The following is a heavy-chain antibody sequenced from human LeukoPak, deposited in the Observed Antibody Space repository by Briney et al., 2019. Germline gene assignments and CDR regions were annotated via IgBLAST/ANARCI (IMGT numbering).Heavy chain of an antibody. J-gene: IGHJ4*02. Sequence: PGGSLRLSCATSGFTFSSYSMNWVRQAPGKGLEWVSSISSSSNYIDYADSVKGRFTISRDNAKNSLYLQMNSLRAEDTAVYYCARVLPHSDPLDYWGQGTLVTVSS. CDR2: ISSSSNYI. CDR1: GFTFSSYS. V-gene: IGHV3-21*01. CDR3: ARVLPHSDPLDY. D-gene: IGHD2-15*01.